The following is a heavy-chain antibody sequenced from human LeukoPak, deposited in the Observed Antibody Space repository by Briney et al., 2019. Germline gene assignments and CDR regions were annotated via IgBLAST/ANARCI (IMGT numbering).Heavy chain of an antibody. CDR2: FDPEDGET. CDR1: GYTLTVLT. Sequence: ASVKVSSKVPGYTLTVLTVRWGRQTPGKGRGRGGDFDPEDGETIYAQKFQGRVTMTEDTSTDTAYMELSSLRSEDTAGYYCATPVVVGFDYWGQGTLVTVSS. D-gene: IGHD2-15*01. V-gene: IGHV1-24*01. J-gene: IGHJ4*02. CDR3: ATPVVVGFDY.